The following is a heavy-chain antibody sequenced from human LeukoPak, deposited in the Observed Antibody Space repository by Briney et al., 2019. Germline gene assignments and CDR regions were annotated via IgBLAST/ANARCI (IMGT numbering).Heavy chain of an antibody. CDR3: VRDGYNRFKYYFDY. Sequence: GESLKISCKGSGYSFTNYWIGWVRQLPGKGLEWMGIIYPGDSDTRYSPSFQGQVTISADKSISTAYLQWSSLKASDTAMYYCVRDGYNRFKYYFDYWGQGTLVTVSS. V-gene: IGHV5-51*01. J-gene: IGHJ4*02. D-gene: IGHD5-24*01. CDR1: GYSFTNYW. CDR2: IYPGDSDT.